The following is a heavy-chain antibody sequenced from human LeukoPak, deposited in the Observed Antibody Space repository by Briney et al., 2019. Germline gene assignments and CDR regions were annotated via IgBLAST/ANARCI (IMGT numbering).Heavy chain of an antibody. V-gene: IGHV4-59*12. CDR3: ARGTAVAGFDY. D-gene: IGHD6-19*01. CDR1: GGSISSYY. J-gene: IGHJ4*02. Sequence: PSETLSLTCTVSGGSISSYYWSWIRQPPGKGLEWIGYIYYSGSTNFNPSLKSRVTISVDTSKNQFSLHLNSVTPEDTAVYFCARGTAVAGFDYWGQGTLVTVSS. CDR2: IYYSGST.